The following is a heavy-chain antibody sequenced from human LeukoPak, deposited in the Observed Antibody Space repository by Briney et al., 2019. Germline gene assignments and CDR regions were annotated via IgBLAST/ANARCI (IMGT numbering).Heavy chain of an antibody. J-gene: IGHJ5*02. D-gene: IGHD7-27*01. CDR1: GYTFSCCS. V-gene: IGHV3-21*01. CDR3: ATPPSATGNH. Sequence: GGSLRLSCAASGYTFSCCSMNWVRQAPGKGLEWLSSINNSGDDKYHADSVKGRFTISRDNAKNSLYLQMNSLRAEDTAVYYCATPPSATGNHWGQGTLVTVSS. CDR2: INNSGDDK.